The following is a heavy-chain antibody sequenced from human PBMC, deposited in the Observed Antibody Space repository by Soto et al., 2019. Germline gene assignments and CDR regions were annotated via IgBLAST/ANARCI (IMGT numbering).Heavy chain of an antibody. J-gene: IGHJ4*02. CDR3: ARGMTPPGAPAWYYFDS. CDR2: FSLSGTT. V-gene: IGHV4-4*07. CDR1: GASITGSSY. Sequence: QVQLHESGPGLMKPSETLSLTCTVSGASITGSSYWSWIRQPAGKGLEWIGRFSLSGTTNYNPSLRSRVTMSADVSNNQFSLRLTSVTAADTALYYCARGMTPPGAPAWYYFDSWGQGTLVTVSS. D-gene: IGHD2-8*02.